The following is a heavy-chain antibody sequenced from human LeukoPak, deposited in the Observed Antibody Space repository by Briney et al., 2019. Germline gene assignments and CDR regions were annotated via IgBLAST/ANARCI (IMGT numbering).Heavy chain of an antibody. Sequence: APVKVSCKASGYTFTNYGISWVRQAPGQGLEWMGWISAYNANTNYAQRLQGRVTMTTDTSTSTAYMELRSLRSDDTAVYFCARDYYSGSYYGDYWGQGTLVTVSS. CDR2: ISAYNANT. CDR3: ARDYYSGSYYGDY. CDR1: GYTFTNYG. J-gene: IGHJ4*02. D-gene: IGHD1-26*01. V-gene: IGHV1-18*01.